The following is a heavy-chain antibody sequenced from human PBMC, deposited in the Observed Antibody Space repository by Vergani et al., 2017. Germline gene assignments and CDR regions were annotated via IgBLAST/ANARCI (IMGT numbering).Heavy chain of an antibody. J-gene: IGHJ4*02. V-gene: IGHV4-31*03. D-gene: IGHD6-6*01. CDR2: IFYSGST. CDR3: AREGPDSRSSEYYFDY. Sequence: QVQLQESRPGLVKPSQTLSLTCTVSGGSISSGGYYWSWIRQHPGKGLEWIGYIFYSGSTYYNPSLKSRVPISVDTSKNEFSLKRCSVTAADTAVDYCAREGPDSRSSEYYFDYWGQGTLVTVSS. CDR1: GGSISSGGYY.